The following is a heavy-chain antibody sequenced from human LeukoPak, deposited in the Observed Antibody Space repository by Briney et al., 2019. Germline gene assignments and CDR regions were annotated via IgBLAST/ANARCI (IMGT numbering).Heavy chain of an antibody. Sequence: GGSLRLSCAASGFTFSDYYMSWIRQAPGKGLEWVSYISSSGSTIYYADSVKGRFTISRDNAKNSLYLQMNSLRAEDTAVYYRARELRFLEWLSYFDYWGQGTLVTVSS. CDR2: ISSSGSTI. D-gene: IGHD3-3*01. CDR1: GFTFSDYY. V-gene: IGHV3-11*01. J-gene: IGHJ4*02. CDR3: ARELRFLEWLSYFDY.